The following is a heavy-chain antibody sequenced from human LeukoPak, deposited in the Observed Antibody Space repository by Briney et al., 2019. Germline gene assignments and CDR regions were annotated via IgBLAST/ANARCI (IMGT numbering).Heavy chain of an antibody. J-gene: IGHJ6*02. CDR2: ISSNGGST. CDR3: ARGLRAYYYYGMDA. D-gene: IGHD3-3*01. V-gene: IGHV3-64*02. Sequence: GGSLRLSCAASGFTFSNYAMHWVRQAPGEGLEYVSAISSNGGSTYYADSVKGRFTISRDNSKNTLFLQMGSLRVEDMAVYYCARGLRAYYYYGMDAWGQGTTVTVSS. CDR1: GFTFSNYA.